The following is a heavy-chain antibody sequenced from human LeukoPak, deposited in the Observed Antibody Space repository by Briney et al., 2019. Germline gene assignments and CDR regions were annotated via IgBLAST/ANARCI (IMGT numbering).Heavy chain of an antibody. Sequence: PSETLSLTCTVSGGSISSSSYYWGWIRQPPGKGLEWIGSIYYSGSTYYNPSLKSRVTISVDTSKNQFSLKLSSVTAADTAVYYCARHLGKTWYFDLWGRGTLVTVSS. V-gene: IGHV4-39*01. CDR1: GGSISSSSYY. D-gene: IGHD7-27*01. J-gene: IGHJ2*01. CDR3: ARHLGKTWYFDL. CDR2: IYYSGST.